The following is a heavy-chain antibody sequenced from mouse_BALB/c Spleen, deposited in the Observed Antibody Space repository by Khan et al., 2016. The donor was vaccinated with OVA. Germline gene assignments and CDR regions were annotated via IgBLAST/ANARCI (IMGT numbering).Heavy chain of an antibody. D-gene: IGHD4-1*01. V-gene: IGHV1-9*01. CDR3: ARGAGTTYGMDY. J-gene: IGHJ4*01. Sequence: VQLQESGAELMKPGASVKISCKATGYTFSSYWIEWVKQRPGHGLEWIGEILPGRGNINYNEKFKGKATFTADTSSHIAYMQLNSLTSEDSAVYYCARGAGTTYGMDYWGQGTSVTVSS. CDR2: ILPGRGNI. CDR1: GYTFSSYW.